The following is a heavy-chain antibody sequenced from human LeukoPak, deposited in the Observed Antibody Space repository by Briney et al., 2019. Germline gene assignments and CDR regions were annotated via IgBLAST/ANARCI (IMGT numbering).Heavy chain of an antibody. Sequence: SETLSLTCAVYGGSFSGYYWSWIRQPPGKGLEWIGEINHSGSTNYNPSLKSRVTISVDTSKNQFSLKMSSVTAADTAFYYCASQGHHGKIVGTTLSYFYMDVWGKGTTVTVSS. V-gene: IGHV4-34*01. CDR1: GGSFSGYY. CDR3: ASQGHHGKIVGTTLSYFYMDV. D-gene: IGHD1-26*01. J-gene: IGHJ6*03. CDR2: INHSGST.